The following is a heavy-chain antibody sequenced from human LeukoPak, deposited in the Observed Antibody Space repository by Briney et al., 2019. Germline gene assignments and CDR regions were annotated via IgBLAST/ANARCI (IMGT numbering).Heavy chain of an antibody. V-gene: IGHV4-59*01. CDR1: GGSISSYY. CDR2: IYYSGST. J-gene: IGHJ6*02. D-gene: IGHD3-10*01. CDR3: ARDREADYYGMDV. Sequence: TSETLSLTCTVSGGSISSYYWSWIRQPPGKGLEWIGYIYYSGSTNYNPSLKSRVTISVDMSKSQFSLKLSSVTAADTAVYYCARDREADYYGMDVWGQGTTVTVSS.